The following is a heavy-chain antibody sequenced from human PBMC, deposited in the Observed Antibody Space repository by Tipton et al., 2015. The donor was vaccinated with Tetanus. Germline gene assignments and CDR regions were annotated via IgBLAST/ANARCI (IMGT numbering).Heavy chain of an antibody. CDR1: GASINSSRHF. D-gene: IGHD2-15*01. J-gene: IGHJ5*02. CDR3: ARVRRGCSGGGCYSSFDP. Sequence: TLSLTCTVSGASINSSRHFWAWIRQPPGEGLEWIGYISHRGSTNYNPSLKSRVTMSVDTSKNQFSLRLSSVTAADTAVYYCARVRRGCSGGGCYSSFDPWGQGSLVIVSS. V-gene: IGHV4-61*05. CDR2: ISHRGST.